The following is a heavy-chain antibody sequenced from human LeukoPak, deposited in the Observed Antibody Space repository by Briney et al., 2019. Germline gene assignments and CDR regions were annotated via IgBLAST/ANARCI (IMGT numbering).Heavy chain of an antibody. V-gene: IGHV4-61*02. J-gene: IGHJ4*02. CDR3: ARDNGDYPDY. CDR2: IYTSGST. D-gene: IGHD4-17*01. CDR1: GGSISSSSYY. Sequence: PSETLSLTCTVSGGSISSSSYYWSWIRQPAGKGLEWIGRIYTSGSTNYNPSLKSRVTISVDTSKNQFSLKLSSVTAADTAVYYCARDNGDYPDYWGQGTLVTVSS.